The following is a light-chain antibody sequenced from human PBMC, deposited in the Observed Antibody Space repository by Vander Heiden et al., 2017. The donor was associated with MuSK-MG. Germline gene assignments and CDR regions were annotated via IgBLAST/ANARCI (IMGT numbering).Light chain of an antibody. V-gene: IGKV4-1*01. CDR1: QSVLYSSNNENS. J-gene: IGKJ1*01. CDR3: QQYYSTPRT. Sequence: DIVLTQSPDSLAVSLGARATINCKSSQSVLYSSNNENSLAWYQQKPGQPPKLLIYWASTRGSGVPDRFSGSRSGTDFTLTISSLQAEDVAVYYCQQYYSTPRTFGQGTKVEIK. CDR2: WAS.